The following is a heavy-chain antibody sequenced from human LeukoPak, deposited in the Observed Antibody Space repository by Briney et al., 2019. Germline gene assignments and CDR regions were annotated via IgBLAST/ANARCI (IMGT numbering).Heavy chain of an antibody. CDR1: GGTISSYY. J-gene: IGHJ4*02. CDR3: ARYSTYYDYVWGSYRLYYFDY. V-gene: IGHV4-59*01. CDR2: IYYSGST. Sequence: SETVSLTCTVSGGTISSYYWSWIRQPPGKGLEWIGYIYYSGSTNYNPSLKSRVTISVDTSKNQFSLKLSSVTAADTAVYYCARYSTYYDYVWGSYRLYYFDYWGQGTLVIVSS. D-gene: IGHD3-16*02.